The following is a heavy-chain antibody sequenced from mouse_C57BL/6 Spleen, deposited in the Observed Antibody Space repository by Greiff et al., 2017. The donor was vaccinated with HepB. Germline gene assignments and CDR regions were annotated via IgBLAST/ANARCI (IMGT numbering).Heavy chain of an antibody. V-gene: IGHV5-6*02. CDR3: ARDYGND. D-gene: IGHD2-1*01. CDR2: ISSGGSYT. J-gene: IGHJ2*01. CDR1: GFTFSSYG. Sequence: DVKLVESGGDLVKPGGSLKLSCAASGFTFSSYGMSWVRQTPDKRLEWVATISSGGSYTYYPDSVKGRFTISRDNAKNTLYLQMSSLKSEDTAMYYCARDYGNDWGQGTTLTVSS.